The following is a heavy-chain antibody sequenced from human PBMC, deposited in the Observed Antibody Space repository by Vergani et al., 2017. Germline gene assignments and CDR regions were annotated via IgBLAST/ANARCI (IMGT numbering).Heavy chain of an antibody. V-gene: IGHV4-39*01. Sequence: QLQLQESGPGLVKPSATLPLTCSVSGASIRSSNYYWGWIRQPPGKGLEWIASIYYRGSTYYNPSLKSRVTISVDTSKNQFSLKLSSVTAADTAVYFCARHSXVEWLVKLGWINPWGQGILVTVSS. D-gene: IGHD6-19*01. J-gene: IGHJ5*02. CDR1: GASIRSSNYY. CDR2: IYYRGST. CDR3: ARHSXVEWLVKLGWINP.